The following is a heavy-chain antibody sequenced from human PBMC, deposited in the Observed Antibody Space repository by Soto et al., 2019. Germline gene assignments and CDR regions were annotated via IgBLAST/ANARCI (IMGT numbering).Heavy chain of an antibody. J-gene: IGHJ4*02. Sequence: EVQLVESGGGLAKPGGSLRLSCAASGFTFSDTWMSWVRQAPGKGLEWVGRVKSKTNGGTTDYAAPVKGRFTISRDDSKNMVYLQMNSLKIEDTAVYYCSPEDGWVGYWGQGTLVTVSS. CDR2: VKSKTNGGTT. V-gene: IGHV3-15*01. CDR1: GFTFSDTW. CDR3: SPEDGWVGY.